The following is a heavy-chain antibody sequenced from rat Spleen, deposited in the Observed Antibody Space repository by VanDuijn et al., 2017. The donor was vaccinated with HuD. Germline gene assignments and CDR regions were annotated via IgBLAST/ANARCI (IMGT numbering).Heavy chain of an antibody. CDR1: GFSLTSNG. CDR3: ARDRGVSMMVPLMDA. CDR2: IWAGGST. Sequence: QVQLRESGPGLMQPSETLSLTCTVSGFSLTSNGLGWVRQPLGKGLVWMGSIWAGGSTIYNSAVQSRLSISRDTSKSQVFLKMNSLQTEDTATYYCARDRGVSMMVPLMDAWGQGASVTVSS. J-gene: IGHJ4*01. V-gene: IGHV2-72*01. D-gene: IGHD1-12*03.